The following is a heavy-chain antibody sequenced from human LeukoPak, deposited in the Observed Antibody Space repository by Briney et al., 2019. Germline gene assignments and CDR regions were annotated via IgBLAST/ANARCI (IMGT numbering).Heavy chain of an antibody. D-gene: IGHD3-22*01. V-gene: IGHV3-23*01. J-gene: IGHJ4*02. CDR2: ISGSGRSI. CDR3: AKGGHYYDSFYYFDY. CDR1: GFTFNNFV. Sequence: GGSLRLSCAASGFTFNNFVMTWVRQAPGKGLEWVSGISGSGRSIYYTDSVKDRFTISRDNSKNTLYLQMTSLRAEDTAVYYCAKGGHYYDSFYYFDYWGQGTLVTVSS.